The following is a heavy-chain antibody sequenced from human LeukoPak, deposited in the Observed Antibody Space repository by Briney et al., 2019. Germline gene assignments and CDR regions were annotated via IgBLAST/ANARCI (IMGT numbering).Heavy chain of an antibody. D-gene: IGHD2-8*01. CDR1: GFTFSNYG. CDR3: ANIEREGYCTSNNGYPFDY. Sequence: GGPLRLSCVVSGFTFSNYGMHWVRQAPGKGPEWVAVISLDGNNKNYADSVKGRFTISRDNSKNTLYLQMNSVRPEDTAVYYCANIEREGYCTSNNGYPFDYGGQGTLVTVSP. V-gene: IGHV3-30*18. J-gene: IGHJ4*02. CDR2: ISLDGNNK.